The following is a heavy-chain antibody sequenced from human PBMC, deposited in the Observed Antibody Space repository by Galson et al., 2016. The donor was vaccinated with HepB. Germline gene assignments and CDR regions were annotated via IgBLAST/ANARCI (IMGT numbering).Heavy chain of an antibody. CDR2: ISLSGATT. D-gene: IGHD6-19*01. V-gene: IGHV3-23*01. CDR3: AKPYTSGWLTSFDH. J-gene: IGHJ4*02. CDR1: GFAFSSYA. Sequence: SLRLSCAASGFAFSSYAVNWVRQAPGKGLEWIASISLSGATTHYADSVKGRFTISRDNSKSTLFLEMNSLRTDDTAIYYCAKPYTSGWLTSFDHWGQGTLVTVS.